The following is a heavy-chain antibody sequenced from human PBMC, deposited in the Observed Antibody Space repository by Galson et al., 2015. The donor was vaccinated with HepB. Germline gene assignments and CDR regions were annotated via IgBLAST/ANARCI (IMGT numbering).Heavy chain of an antibody. J-gene: IGHJ6*02. V-gene: IGHV3-33*08. Sequence: SLRLSCAASGFTFSSYGMHWVRQAPGKGLEWVAVIWYDGSNKYYADSVKGRFTISRDNSKNTLYLQMNSLRAEDTAVYYCARDRGREFEYDSKGRANYGMDVWGQGTTVTVSS. CDR1: GFTFSSYG. CDR3: ARDRGREFEYDSKGRANYGMDV. D-gene: IGHD3-3*01. CDR2: IWYDGSNK.